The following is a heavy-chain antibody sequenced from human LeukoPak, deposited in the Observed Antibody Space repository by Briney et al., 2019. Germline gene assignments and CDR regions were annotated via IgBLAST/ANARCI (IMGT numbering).Heavy chain of an antibody. CDR3: AKDQVGYSGYDPYYFDY. CDR2: ISYDGSNK. CDR1: GFTFSSYG. J-gene: IGHJ4*02. D-gene: IGHD5-12*01. Sequence: PGGSLRLSCAASGFTFSSYGMHWVRQAPGKGLEWVAVISYDGSNKYYADSVKGRFTISRDNSKNTLYLQMNSLRAEDTAAYYCAKDQVGYSGYDPYYFDYWGQGTLATVSS. V-gene: IGHV3-30*18.